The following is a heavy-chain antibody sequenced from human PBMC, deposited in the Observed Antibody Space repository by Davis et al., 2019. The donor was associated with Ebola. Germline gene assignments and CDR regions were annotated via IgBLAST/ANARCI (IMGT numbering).Heavy chain of an antibody. CDR3: AKDPVRAYGSEMG. CDR1: GFTFSSYA. D-gene: IGHD3-10*01. CDR2: ISGSGGST. J-gene: IGHJ4*02. V-gene: IGHV3-23*01. Sequence: GESLKISCAASGFTFSSYAMSWVRQAPGKGLEWVSAISGSGGSTYYADSVKGRFTISRDNSKNTLYLQMNSLRAEDTAVYYSAKDPVRAYGSEMGWGQGTLVTVSS.